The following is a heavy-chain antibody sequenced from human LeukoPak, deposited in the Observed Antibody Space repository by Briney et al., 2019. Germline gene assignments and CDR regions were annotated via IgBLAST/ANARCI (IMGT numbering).Heavy chain of an antibody. CDR2: IGAGGTFT. CDR1: GFTFSSYA. D-gene: IGHD3-9*01. Sequence: TGGSLRLSCTASGFTFSSYAMNWVRQAPGKGLEWVSGIGAGGTFTYYADSVKGRFTISRDNSKSTLYLQMNSLRAEDTAVYYCARDNYILTGYYNAFDIWGQGTLVTVSS. J-gene: IGHJ3*02. CDR3: ARDNYILTGYYNAFDI. V-gene: IGHV3-23*01.